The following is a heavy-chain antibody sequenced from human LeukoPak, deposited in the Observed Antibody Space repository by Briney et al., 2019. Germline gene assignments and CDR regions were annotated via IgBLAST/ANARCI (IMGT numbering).Heavy chain of an antibody. Sequence: ASVKVSCKASGYTFTGYYMHWVRQAPGQELEWMGWINPNSGGTNYAQKFQGRVTMTRDTSISTAYMELSRLRSDDTAVYYCARADYGSGSYRDYWGQGTLVTVSS. CDR3: ARADYGSGSYRDY. V-gene: IGHV1-2*02. CDR1: GYTFTGYY. D-gene: IGHD3-10*01. CDR2: INPNSGGT. J-gene: IGHJ4*02.